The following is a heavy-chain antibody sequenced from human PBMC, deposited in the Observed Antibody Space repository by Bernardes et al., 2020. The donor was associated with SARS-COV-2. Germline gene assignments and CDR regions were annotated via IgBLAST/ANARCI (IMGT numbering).Heavy chain of an antibody. J-gene: IGHJ4*02. V-gene: IGHV3-74*01. CDR2: MNRDGTII. D-gene: IGHD2-8*01. CDR3: VRDMYGSNDY. CDR1: GFTFGIYW. Sequence: GGSLRLSCAASGFTFGIYWMHWVRHAPGKGPVWVSRMNRDGTIIDHADSVKGRFTISRDNAKNTLYLQMHSLRAEDTALYYCVRDMYGSNDYWGRGTLVTVSS.